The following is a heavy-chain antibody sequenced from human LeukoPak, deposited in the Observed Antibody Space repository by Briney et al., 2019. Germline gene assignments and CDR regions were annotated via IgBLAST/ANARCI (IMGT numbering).Heavy chain of an antibody. CDR1: GFTFSSYG. J-gene: IGHJ4*02. CDR3: GRGSVGFGELNY. Sequence: GGSLRLSCVASGFTFSSYGMHWVRQAPGKGLEWVVVISYDGSNKYYADSVKGRFTISRDNSKNTLYLQMNSLRIEDTAVYYCGRGSVGFGELNYWGQGTLVTVSS. V-gene: IGHV3-30*03. CDR2: ISYDGSNK. D-gene: IGHD3-10*01.